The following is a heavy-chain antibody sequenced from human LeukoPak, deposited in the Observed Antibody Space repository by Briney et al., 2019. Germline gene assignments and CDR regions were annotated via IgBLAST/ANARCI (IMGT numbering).Heavy chain of an antibody. J-gene: IGHJ4*02. CDR2: IFYSGTT. CDR1: NDSISPLY. CDR3: ARGGSAAKYFFDS. D-gene: IGHD6-13*01. Sequence: SETLSLTCTVSNDSISPLYWGWIRQPPGKGLEFIGYIFYSGTTNFNPSLKSRVTLSVNTSKNQFSLRLNSGTAADMAVYYCARGGSAAKYFFDSWGQGTLVNVSS. V-gene: IGHV4-59*11.